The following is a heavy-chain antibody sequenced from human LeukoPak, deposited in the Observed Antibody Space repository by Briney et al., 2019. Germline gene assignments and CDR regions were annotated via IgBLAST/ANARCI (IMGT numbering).Heavy chain of an antibody. V-gene: IGHV4-59*01. Sequence: PSETLSLTCTVSGGSISSYYWSWIRQPPGKGPEWIGYIYYSGSTNYNPSLKSRVTISVDTSKNQFSLKLSSVTAADTAVYYCARARSGWYYYYYYMDVWGKGTTVTISS. CDR2: IYYSGST. J-gene: IGHJ6*03. D-gene: IGHD6-19*01. CDR3: ARARSGWYYYYYYMDV. CDR1: GGSISSYY.